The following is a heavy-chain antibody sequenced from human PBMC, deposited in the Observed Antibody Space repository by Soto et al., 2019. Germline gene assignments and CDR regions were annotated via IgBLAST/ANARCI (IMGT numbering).Heavy chain of an antibody. D-gene: IGHD1-7*01. CDR2: ISGGDTT. CDR1: GFTYTNHA. V-gene: IGHV3-23*01. J-gene: IGHJ3*02. Sequence: EVQLLESGGGLVQPGGSLRLSCTASGFTYTNHAMSWVRQAPGKGLEWVSGISGGDTTDYAGSVEGRFTISRDNSKNMVYLQLSSLRAEDTAIYYCARLTNYERGAFDIWGQGTMVTVSS. CDR3: ARLTNYERGAFDI.